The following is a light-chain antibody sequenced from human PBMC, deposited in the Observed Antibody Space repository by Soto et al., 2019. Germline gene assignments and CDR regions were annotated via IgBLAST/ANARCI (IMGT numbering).Light chain of an antibody. V-gene: IGLV1-44*01. CDR2: TNN. Sequence: HSVLTQPPSASGAPGQRVTLSCSGGGSNIGINTVNWYQQLPGTAPKVLIYTNNQRPSGVPDRFSGSKSGTSASLAISGLQSGDEADYYXXAXDDSLNGYVFGTGTKVTVL. J-gene: IGLJ1*01. CDR1: GSNIGINT. CDR3: XAXDDSLNGYV.